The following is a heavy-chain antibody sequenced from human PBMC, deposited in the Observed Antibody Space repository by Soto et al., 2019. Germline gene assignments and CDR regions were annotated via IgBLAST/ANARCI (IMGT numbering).Heavy chain of an antibody. CDR3: AKDQGSSWYEIDY. V-gene: IGHV3-23*01. CDR1: GFNFIYYA. CDR2: ISGSGGST. D-gene: IGHD6-13*01. Sequence: GGSLRLSCAASGFNFIYYAVPWVRQVPGKGLEWVSTISGSGGSTYYADSVKGRFTISRDNSMNTLYLQMNSLRAEDTAVYYCAKDQGSSWYEIDYWGQGTLVTVSS. J-gene: IGHJ4*02.